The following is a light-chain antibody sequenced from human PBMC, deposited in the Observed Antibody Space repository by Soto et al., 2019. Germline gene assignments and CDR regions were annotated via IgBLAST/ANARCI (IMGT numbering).Light chain of an antibody. Sequence: QSVLTQPPSVSGAPGQRVTISCTANSSNIGAGFDVHWYQQRPGTAPKLLIYDNSNRPSGVPDRFSGYKSGTAASLAITGLQAEDGTDYYCQSYDSRLSAVVFGGGTKLTVL. J-gene: IGLJ2*01. CDR1: SSNIGAGFD. V-gene: IGLV1-40*01. CDR2: DNS. CDR3: QSYDSRLSAVV.